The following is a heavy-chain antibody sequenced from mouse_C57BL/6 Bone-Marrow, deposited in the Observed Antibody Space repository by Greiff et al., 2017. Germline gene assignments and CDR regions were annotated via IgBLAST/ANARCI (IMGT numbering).Heavy chain of an antibody. Sequence: QVQLQQPGAELVMPGASVKLSCKASGYTFTSYWMHWVKQRPGQGLEWIGEIDPSDSYTNYNQKFKGKSTLTVDKSSSTAYMQLSSLTSEDSAVYDCADGDSSAWFAYWGQGTLVTVSA. CDR1: GYTFTSYW. D-gene: IGHD2-3*01. J-gene: IGHJ3*01. CDR3: ADGDSSAWFAY. V-gene: IGHV1-69*01. CDR2: IDPSDSYT.